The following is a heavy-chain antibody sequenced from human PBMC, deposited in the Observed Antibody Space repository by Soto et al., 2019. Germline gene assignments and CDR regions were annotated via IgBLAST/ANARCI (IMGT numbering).Heavy chain of an antibody. CDR3: ARLDGDGDYSWDYYYYMDV. Sequence: GGSLRLSCAASGFTFSDYYMSWIRQAPGKGLEWVSYISSSGSTIYYADSVKGRFTISRDNAKNSLYLQMNSLRAEDTAVYYCARLDGDGDYSWDYYYYMDVWGKGTTVTVSS. CDR1: GFTFSDYY. CDR2: ISSSGSTI. J-gene: IGHJ6*03. D-gene: IGHD4-17*01. V-gene: IGHV3-11*01.